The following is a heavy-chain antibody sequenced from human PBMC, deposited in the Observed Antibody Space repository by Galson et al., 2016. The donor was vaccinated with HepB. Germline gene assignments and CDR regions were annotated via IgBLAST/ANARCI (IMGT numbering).Heavy chain of an antibody. J-gene: IGHJ6*02. Sequence: CAISGDSVSSNSAAWNWIRQSPSRGLEWLGRTYYRSKWYNDYAVSVKSRITINPNTSKNQFSLQLNSVTPEDTAVYYCARGGYSSSWRLMDYYYYYGMDVWGQGTTVTVSS. CDR2: TYYRSKWYN. CDR1: GDSVSSNSAA. V-gene: IGHV6-1*01. D-gene: IGHD6-13*01. CDR3: ARGGYSSSWRLMDYYYYYGMDV.